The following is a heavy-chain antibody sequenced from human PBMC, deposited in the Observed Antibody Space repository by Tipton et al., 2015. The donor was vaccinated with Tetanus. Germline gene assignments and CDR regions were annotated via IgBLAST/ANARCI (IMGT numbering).Heavy chain of an antibody. V-gene: IGHV5-51*01. CDR3: ARAHCTDGVCNFDF. CDR1: GYTFNNYW. D-gene: IGHD2-8*01. J-gene: IGHJ4*02. Sequence: VQLVQSGGEVKKPGEPLKISCKGSGYTFNNYWIGWGRQKPGKGLDWMGIIYPGDSDTRYSPSFQGQVTISVDKSINTAYLQWSSLKASDTSMFYCARAHCTDGVCNFDFWGQGALVTVAS. CDR2: IYPGDSDT.